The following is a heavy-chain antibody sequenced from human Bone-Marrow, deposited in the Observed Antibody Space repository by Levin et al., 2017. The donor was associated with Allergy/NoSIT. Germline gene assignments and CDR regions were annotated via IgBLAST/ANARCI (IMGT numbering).Heavy chain of an antibody. CDR3: ASHVPIDDVLLWFGGFDY. J-gene: IGHJ4*02. CDR2: IYYSGST. D-gene: IGHD3-10*01. CDR1: GGSISSSSYY. V-gene: IGHV4-39*01. Sequence: SETLSLTCTVSGGSISSSSYYWGWIRQPPGKGLEWIGSIYYSGSTYYNPSLKSRVTISVDTSKNQFSLKLSSVTAADTAVYYCASHVPIDDVLLWFGGFDYWGQGTLVTVSS.